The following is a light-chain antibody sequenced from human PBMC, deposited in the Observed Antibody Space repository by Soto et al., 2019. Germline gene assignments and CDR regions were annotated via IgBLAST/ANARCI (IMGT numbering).Light chain of an antibody. CDR2: EAN. CDR1: SSDVGSYNF. CDR3: CAYAGSGTVV. V-gene: IGLV2-23*01. Sequence: QSALTQPASVSGSPEQSITISCTGPSSDVGSYNFVSWYQQHPGKAPKVMIYEANKRPSGVSNRFSGSKSGNTASLTISGLHAEDEADYYCCAYAGSGTVVFGGGTKLTVL. J-gene: IGLJ3*02.